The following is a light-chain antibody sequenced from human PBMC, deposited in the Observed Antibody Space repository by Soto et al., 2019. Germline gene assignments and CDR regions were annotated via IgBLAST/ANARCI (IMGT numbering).Light chain of an antibody. CDR1: SSDVGGYNY. V-gene: IGLV2-8*01. CDR3: SSYAGSNIVL. Sequence: QSVLTQPPSASGSPGQSVTISCTGTSSDVGGYNYVSWYQQHPGKAPKVMIYEVSKRPSGVPDRFSGSKSGNTASLTVSGLQAEDEADYYCSSYAGSNIVLFGGGTKVTVL. J-gene: IGLJ2*01. CDR2: EVS.